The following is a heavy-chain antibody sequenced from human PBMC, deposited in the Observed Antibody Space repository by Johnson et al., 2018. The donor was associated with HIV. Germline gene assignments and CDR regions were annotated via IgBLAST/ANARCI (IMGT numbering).Heavy chain of an antibody. V-gene: IGHV3-11*04. D-gene: IGHD3-22*01. Sequence: QVQLVESGGGLVKPGWSLRLSCAASGVTFSDYYMSWIRQAPGKGLEWISYISSGGSTKYYADSVKGRFTISRDNAKNSLYLQMNSLRAEDTAVYYCARGRPSGSHDAFDIWGQGTMVTVSS. CDR3: ARGRPSGSHDAFDI. J-gene: IGHJ3*02. CDR1: GVTFSDYY. CDR2: ISSGGSTK.